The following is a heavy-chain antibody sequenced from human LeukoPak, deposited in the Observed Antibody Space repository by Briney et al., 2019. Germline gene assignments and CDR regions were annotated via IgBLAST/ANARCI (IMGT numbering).Heavy chain of an antibody. Sequence: GGSLRLSCVASGFTFNSYWMSWVRQAPGKGLEWVANIKQDGSEKYYVDSVKGRFTISRENAKNSLYLQMNSLRAGDTAVYYCARAAYSSTWDTRYFDLWGRGTLVTVSS. J-gene: IGHJ2*01. V-gene: IGHV3-7*01. CDR3: ARAAYSSTWDTRYFDL. CDR2: IKQDGSEK. D-gene: IGHD6-13*01. CDR1: GFTFNSYW.